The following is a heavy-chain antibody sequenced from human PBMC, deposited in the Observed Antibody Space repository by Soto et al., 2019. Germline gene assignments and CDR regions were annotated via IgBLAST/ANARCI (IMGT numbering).Heavy chain of an antibody. D-gene: IGHD3-3*01. Sequence: QVQLVESGGDLVKPGGSLRLSCAASGYTFSDYYMSWIRQAPGKGLEWISYIDTSGTKIYYADSVKGRVTITRDNAQNSLYREMNSLRDEDTAVYYCASHYDMWSGYLSPVDYWGQGTLVTVSS. V-gene: IGHV3-11*01. CDR3: ASHYDMWSGYLSPVDY. J-gene: IGHJ4*02. CDR2: IDTSGTKI. CDR1: GYTFSDYY.